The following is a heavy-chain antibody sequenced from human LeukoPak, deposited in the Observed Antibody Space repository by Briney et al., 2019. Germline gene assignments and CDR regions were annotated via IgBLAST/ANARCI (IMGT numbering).Heavy chain of an antibody. CDR1: GLTFSNYW. Sequence: PGGSLRLSCAASGLTFSNYWMDWVRQAPGKGLEWVANIKQDGSEKNYVDSVKGRFIISRDNAKNSLYLQMNSLRVEDTAFYYCARDLAYSRLDYWGQGMLVTVSS. CDR3: ARDLAYSRLDY. D-gene: IGHD5-18*01. CDR2: IKQDGSEK. V-gene: IGHV3-7*01. J-gene: IGHJ4*02.